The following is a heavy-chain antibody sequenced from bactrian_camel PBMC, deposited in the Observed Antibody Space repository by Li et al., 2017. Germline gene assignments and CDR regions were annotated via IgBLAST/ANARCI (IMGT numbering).Heavy chain of an antibody. V-gene: IGHV3S53*01. CDR1: AYTFRGNH. Sequence: HVQLVESGGGSVQVGGSLRLSCAASAYTFRGNHVAWFRQAPGKVREGVASIDNGGSTRYADSVKGRFSILQDNAKNTVYLQLDSLSTEDTATYYCAKGRPRLGLVAADLDRGQGTQV. CDR3: AKGRPRLGLVAADLD. J-gene: IGHJ4*01. D-gene: IGHD7*01. CDR2: IDNGGST.